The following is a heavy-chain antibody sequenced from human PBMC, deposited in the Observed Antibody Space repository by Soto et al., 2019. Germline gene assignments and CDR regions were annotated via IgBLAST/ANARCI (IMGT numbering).Heavy chain of an antibody. V-gene: IGHV3-21*01. Sequence: GGSLRLSCAASGFTFSSYSMNWVRQAPGKGLEWVSSISSSSSYIYYADSVKGRFTISRDNAKNSLYLQMNSLRAEDTAVYYCAIILGDGSGTTGGNWFDPWGQGTLVTVSS. CDR1: GFTFSSYS. CDR2: ISSSSSYI. D-gene: IGHD3-10*01. J-gene: IGHJ5*02. CDR3: AIILGDGSGTTGGNWFDP.